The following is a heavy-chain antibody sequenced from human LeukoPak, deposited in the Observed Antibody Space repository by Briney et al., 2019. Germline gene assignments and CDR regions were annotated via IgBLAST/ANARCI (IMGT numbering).Heavy chain of an antibody. J-gene: IGHJ2*01. V-gene: IGHV3-23*01. CDR2: ISGSGGST. D-gene: IGHD6-19*01. Sequence: GGSLRLSCAASGFTFSSYAMSWVHQAPGKGLEWVSAISGSGGSTYYADSVKGRFTISRDNSKNTLYLQMNSLRAEDTAVYYCATHISGWWNWYFDLWGRGTLVTVSS. CDR1: GFTFSSYA. CDR3: ATHISGWWNWYFDL.